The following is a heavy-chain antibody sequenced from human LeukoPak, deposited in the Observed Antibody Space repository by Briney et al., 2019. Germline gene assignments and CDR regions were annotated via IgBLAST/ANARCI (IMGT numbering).Heavy chain of an antibody. CDR3: ARVWLQRRGNWFDP. D-gene: IGHD5-24*01. CDR1: GYTLTSYG. J-gene: IGHJ5*02. V-gene: IGHV1-18*01. CDR2: ISAYNGNT. Sequence: ASVKVSCKASGYTLTSYGISWLRQAPGQGLEWMGWISAYNGNTNYAQKLQGRVTMTTDTSTSTAYMELRSLRSDDTAVYYCARVWLQRRGNWFDPWGQGTLVTVSS.